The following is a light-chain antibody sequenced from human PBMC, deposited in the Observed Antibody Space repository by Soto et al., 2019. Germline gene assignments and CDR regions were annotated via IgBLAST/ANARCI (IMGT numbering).Light chain of an antibody. CDR3: GTWYSSLSAYVV. CDR1: SSNIGNNY. J-gene: IGLJ2*01. CDR2: DNN. Sequence: QSVLTQPPSVSAAPGQKVTISCSGSSSNIGNNYVSWYQQLPGTAPKLLIYDNNKRPSGIPDRFSGSKSGTSATLGITGLQTVDEADYYCGTWYSSLSAYVVFGGGTKLTVL. V-gene: IGLV1-51*01.